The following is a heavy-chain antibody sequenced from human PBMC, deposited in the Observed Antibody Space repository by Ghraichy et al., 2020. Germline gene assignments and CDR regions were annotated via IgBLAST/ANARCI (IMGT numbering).Heavy chain of an antibody. Sequence: SVKVSCKASGGTFSSYAISWVRQAPGQGLEWMGGIIPIFGTANYAQKFQGRVTITADESTSTAYMELSSLRSEDTAVYYCARVRDYYDTYAFDIWGQGTMVTVSS. V-gene: IGHV1-69*13. CDR3: ARVRDYYDTYAFDI. D-gene: IGHD3-22*01. CDR1: GGTFSSYA. CDR2: IIPIFGTA. J-gene: IGHJ3*02.